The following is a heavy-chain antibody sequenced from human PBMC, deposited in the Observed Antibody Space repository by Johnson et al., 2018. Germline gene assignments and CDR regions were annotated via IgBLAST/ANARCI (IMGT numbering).Heavy chain of an antibody. Sequence: VQLVQSGGGVVQPGRSLRLSCAASGFTFSSYGMHWVRQAPGKGLEWVAVISYDGSNKYYADSVKGRFTISRDNSKNTLYLQMNSLGAEDTAVYYCAKDRVHWNYADDAFDIWGQGTMVTVSS. CDR1: GFTFSSYG. V-gene: IGHV3-30*18. CDR3: AKDRVHWNYADDAFDI. J-gene: IGHJ3*02. D-gene: IGHD1-7*01. CDR2: ISYDGSNK.